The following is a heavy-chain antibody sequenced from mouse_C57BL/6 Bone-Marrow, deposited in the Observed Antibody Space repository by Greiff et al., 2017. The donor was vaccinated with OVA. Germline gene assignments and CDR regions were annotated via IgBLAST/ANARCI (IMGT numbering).Heavy chain of an antibody. CDR2: IDPENGDT. CDR3: TTHYYGSSEAMDY. Sequence: EVKLQESGAELVRPGASVKLSCTASGFNIKDDYMHWVKQRPEQGLEWIGWIDPENGDTEYASKFQGKATITADTSSNTAYLQLSSLTSEDTAVYYCTTHYYGSSEAMDYWGQGTSVTVSS. CDR1: GFNIKDDY. D-gene: IGHD1-1*01. V-gene: IGHV14-4*01. J-gene: IGHJ4*01.